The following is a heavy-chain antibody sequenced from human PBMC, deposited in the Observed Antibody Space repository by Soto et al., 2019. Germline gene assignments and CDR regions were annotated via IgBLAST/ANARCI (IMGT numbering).Heavy chain of an antibody. J-gene: IGHJ4*02. V-gene: IGHV3-30*18. CDR1: GFTFSSYG. D-gene: IGHD3-22*01. CDR3: AKGCSSGYQPAAFDD. CDR2: ISYDGSNK. Sequence: GGSLRLSCAASGFTFSSYGMHWVRQAPGKGLEWVAVISYDGSNKYYADSVKGRFTISRDNSKNTLYLQMNSLRAEDTAVYYCAKGCSSGYQPAAFDDWGQGTLVTISS.